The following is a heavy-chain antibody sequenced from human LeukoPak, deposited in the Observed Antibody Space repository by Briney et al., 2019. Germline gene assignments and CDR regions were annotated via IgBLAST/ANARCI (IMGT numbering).Heavy chain of an antibody. V-gene: IGHV1-2*02. CDR3: ARGAVAGTLWGSY. Sequence: ASVTVSCQASGYTFTGYYMHWVRQAPGQGLEWMGWINPNSGGTNYAQKFQGRVTMTRDTSISTAYMELSRLRSDDTAVYYCARGAVAGTLWGSYWGQGTLVTVSS. D-gene: IGHD6-19*01. CDR1: GYTFTGYY. J-gene: IGHJ4*02. CDR2: INPNSGGT.